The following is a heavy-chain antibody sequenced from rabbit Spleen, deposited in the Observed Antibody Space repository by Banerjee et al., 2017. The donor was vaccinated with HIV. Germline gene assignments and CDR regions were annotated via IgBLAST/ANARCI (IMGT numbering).Heavy chain of an antibody. CDR1: GVSFSDDSY. CDR3: ARDLDGVIGWNFGW. J-gene: IGHJ4*01. V-gene: IGHV1S45*01. D-gene: IGHD1-1*01. Sequence: QEQLVESGGGLVQPGASLTLTCIASGVSFSDDSYMCWVRQAPGKGLEWVVCIDAGSSGFTYFASWAKGRFTISKTSSTTVTLQMTSLTAADTATYFCARDLDGVIGWNFGWWGQGTLVTVS. CDR2: IDAGSSGFT.